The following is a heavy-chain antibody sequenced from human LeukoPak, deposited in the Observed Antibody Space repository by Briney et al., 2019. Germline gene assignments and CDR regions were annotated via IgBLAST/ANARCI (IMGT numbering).Heavy chain of an antibody. CDR1: GFTFSSYA. V-gene: IGHV3-23*01. D-gene: IGHD3-16*01. CDR3: AKDSIMITFGGGYDY. Sequence: GGSLRLSCAASGFTFSSYAMSWVRQAPGKGLEWVSTIFGGGDSTYYADSVKGRFTISRDNSKNTLYLQMNSLRAEDTAVYYCAKDSIMITFGGGYDYWGQGTLVTVSS. CDR2: IFGGGDST. J-gene: IGHJ4*02.